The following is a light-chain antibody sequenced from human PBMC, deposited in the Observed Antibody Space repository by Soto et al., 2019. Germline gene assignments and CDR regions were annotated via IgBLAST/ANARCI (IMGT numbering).Light chain of an antibody. Sequence: EIVLTQSPATLSLSPGERATLSCRASQSVNSYLAWYQQRPGQAPRLLIYGVSTRATGIPARFGGSGSATEFTLTISSLQSEDFAVYYCQQYSQWPLTFGGGTKVDIK. V-gene: IGKV3-15*01. J-gene: IGKJ4*01. CDR2: GVS. CDR3: QQYSQWPLT. CDR1: QSVNSY.